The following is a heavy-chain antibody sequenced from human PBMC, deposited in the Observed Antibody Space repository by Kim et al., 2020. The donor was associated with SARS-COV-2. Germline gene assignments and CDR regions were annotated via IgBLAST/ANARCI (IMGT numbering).Heavy chain of an antibody. J-gene: IGHJ6*03. Sequence: VKGRFTSSRDNAKNSLYLQMNSLRAEDTALYYCAKDNDYGDYESYYYMDVWGKGTTVTVSS. D-gene: IGHD4-17*01. CDR3: AKDNDYGDYESYYYMDV. V-gene: IGHV3-9*01.